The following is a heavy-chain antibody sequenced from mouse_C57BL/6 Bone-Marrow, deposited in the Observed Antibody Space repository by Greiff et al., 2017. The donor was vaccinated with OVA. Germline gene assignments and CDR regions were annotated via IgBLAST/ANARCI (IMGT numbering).Heavy chain of an antibody. V-gene: IGHV2-4*01. CDR3: AKRGLGRFYAMDD. J-gene: IGHJ4*01. CDR1: GFSLTSYG. CDR2: IWSGGST. D-gene: IGHD4-1*01. Sequence: QVQLQQSGPGLVQPSPSLSITCTVSGFSLTSYGVHWVRQPPGKGLEWLGVIWSGGSTDYNAAFISRLSISKDNSKSQVFFKMNSLQADDTATYYCAKRGLGRFYAMDDWGQGASVTVSS.